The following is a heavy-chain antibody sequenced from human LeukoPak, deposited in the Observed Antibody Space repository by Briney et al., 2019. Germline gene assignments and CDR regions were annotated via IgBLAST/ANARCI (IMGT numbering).Heavy chain of an antibody. CDR2: IRRKVYGETA. J-gene: IGHJ4*02. V-gene: IGHV3-49*04. D-gene: IGHD4-17*01. Sequence: GGSLRLSCTASGFTFGDYTMGWVRQAPGKGLEWVGFIRRKVYGETAEYAASVRGRFTISRDDSKSIAYLQMNSLKSEDTAVYYCIKERRDGGYIGDYWGQGTLVTVS. CDR3: IKERRDGGYIGDY. CDR1: GFTFGDYT.